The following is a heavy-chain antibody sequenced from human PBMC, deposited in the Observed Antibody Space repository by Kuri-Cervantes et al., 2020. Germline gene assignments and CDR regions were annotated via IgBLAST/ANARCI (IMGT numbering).Heavy chain of an antibody. J-gene: IGHJ6*03. CDR3: AKSSGYNFWSGYSTFDYYYMDV. Sequence: GESLKISCAASGFTLSSYAMSWVRQAPGKGLEWVSSISSSSSYIYYADAVKGRFTISRDNAKNSLYLQMNSLRAEDTALYYCAKSSGYNFWSGYSTFDYYYMDVWGKGTTVTVSS. CDR2: ISSSSSYI. V-gene: IGHV3-21*04. CDR1: GFTLSSYA. D-gene: IGHD3-3*01.